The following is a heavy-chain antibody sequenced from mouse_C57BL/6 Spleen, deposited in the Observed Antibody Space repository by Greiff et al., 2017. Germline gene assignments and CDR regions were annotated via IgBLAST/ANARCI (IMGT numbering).Heavy chain of an antibody. CDR3: ARRGLYYAMDY. V-gene: IGHV1-9*01. D-gene: IGHD2-4*01. CDR2: ILPGSGST. CDR1: GYTFTGYW. Sequence: EPGASVKLSCKATGYTFTGYWIEWVKQRPGHGLEWIGEILPGSGSTNYNEKFKGKATFTANTSSNTASMQLSSLTTADSAIYYCARRGLYYAMDYWGQGTSVTVSS. J-gene: IGHJ4*01.